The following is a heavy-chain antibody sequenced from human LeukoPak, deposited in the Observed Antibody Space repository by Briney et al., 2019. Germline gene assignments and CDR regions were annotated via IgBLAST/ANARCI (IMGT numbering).Heavy chain of an antibody. CDR3: AKLTDSSGFWLDY. D-gene: IGHD6-19*01. J-gene: IGHJ4*02. CDR1: GFTFSSYA. Sequence: GGSLRLSCAASGFTFSSYAMRWVRQAPGKGLEWVSAISGSGGSTYYADSVKGRFTISRDNSKNTLYLQMNSLRAEDTAVYYCAKLTDSSGFWLDYWGQGTLVTVSS. V-gene: IGHV3-23*01. CDR2: ISGSGGST.